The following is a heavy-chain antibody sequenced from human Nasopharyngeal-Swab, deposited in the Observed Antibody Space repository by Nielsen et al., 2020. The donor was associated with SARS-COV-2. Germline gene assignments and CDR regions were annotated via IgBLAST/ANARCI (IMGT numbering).Heavy chain of an antibody. CDR1: GDSIAHSTFY. V-gene: IGHV4-39*01. J-gene: IGHJ4*02. D-gene: IGHD6-13*01. CDR3: VRSSSWYYFDY. Sequence: GTLTLSCTVSGDSIAHSTFYWGWLPPPPGKGRGGIGNIYYNGNTYQNPSLKSRLTISVDKSKNQFSLQLSSVTAADTAVYYCVRSSSWYYFDYWAQGTQVTVSS. CDR2: IYYNGNT.